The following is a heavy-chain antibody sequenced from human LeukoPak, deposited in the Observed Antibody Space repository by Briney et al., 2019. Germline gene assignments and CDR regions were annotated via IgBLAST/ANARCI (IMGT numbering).Heavy chain of an antibody. CDR1: GYTFTSYG. J-gene: IGHJ3*02. V-gene: IGHV1-18*01. Sequence: ASVKVSCKASGYTFTSYGINWVRQAPGQGLEWMGWVSVYNDNTNYAQKLQGRVTMTTATSTRTVYMELRSLRSDDTAVYYCARVLGSVVYDAFDIWGQGTMVTVSS. CDR2: VSVYNDNT. D-gene: IGHD2-15*01. CDR3: ARVLGSVVYDAFDI.